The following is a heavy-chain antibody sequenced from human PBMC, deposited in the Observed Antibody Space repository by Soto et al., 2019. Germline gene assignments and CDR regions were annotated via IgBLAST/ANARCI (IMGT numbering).Heavy chain of an antibody. V-gene: IGHV4-39*01. J-gene: IGHJ4*02. CDR1: GGSISSYY. CDR2: IYYSGST. D-gene: IGHD7-27*01. Sequence: QLQLQESGPGLVKPSETLSLTCTVSGGSISSYYWGWIRRPPGKGLEWIGSIYYSGSTYYNPSLKRRVTISVDTSKNQFSRKLSSVTAADTAVYYCARRWGYSFDYWGQGTLVTVSS. CDR3: ARRWGYSFDY.